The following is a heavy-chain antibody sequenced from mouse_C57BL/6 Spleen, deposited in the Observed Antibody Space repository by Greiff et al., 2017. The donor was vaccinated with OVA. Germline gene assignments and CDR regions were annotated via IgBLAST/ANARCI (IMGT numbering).Heavy chain of an antibody. CDR2: IDPETGGT. V-gene: IGHV1-15*01. J-gene: IGHJ2*01. Sequence: QVQLQQSGAELVRPGASVTLSCKASGYTFTDYEMHWVKQTPVHGLEWIGAIDPETGGTAYNQKFKGKAILTADKSSSTAYMELRSLTSEDSAVYYCTRPLITTGYLDYWGQGTTLTVSS. CDR3: TRPLITTGYLDY. D-gene: IGHD1-1*01. CDR1: GYTFTDYE.